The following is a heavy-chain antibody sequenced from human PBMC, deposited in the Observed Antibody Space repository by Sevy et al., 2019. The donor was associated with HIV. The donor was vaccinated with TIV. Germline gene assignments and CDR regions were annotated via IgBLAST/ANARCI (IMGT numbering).Heavy chain of an antibody. CDR1: GYTFTSYG. D-gene: IGHD2-15*01. Sequence: ASVKVSCKASGYTFTSYGISWVRQAPGQGLEWMGWISAYNGNTNYAQKLQGIVTMTTDTSTSTAYMELRSLRSDDTAVYYCARGYCSGGSCYSYDYWGQGTLVTVSS. CDR2: ISAYNGNT. CDR3: ARGYCSGGSCYSYDY. V-gene: IGHV1-18*01. J-gene: IGHJ4*02.